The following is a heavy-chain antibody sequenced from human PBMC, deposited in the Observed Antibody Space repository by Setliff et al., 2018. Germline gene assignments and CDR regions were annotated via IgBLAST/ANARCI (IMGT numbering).Heavy chain of an antibody. CDR3: ARYPRRGNGWYPYYVDV. CDR2: INHSGST. CDR1: GGSFSGYY. V-gene: IGHV4-34*10. Sequence: KPSETLSLTCAVYGGSFSGYYWSWIRQPPGKGLEWIGEINHSGSTNYNPSLKSRATVSVDTSTSQFSLRLTSVTAADSAVYFCARYPRRGNGWYPYYVDVWGKGTTVTVSS. D-gene: IGHD6-19*01. J-gene: IGHJ6*03.